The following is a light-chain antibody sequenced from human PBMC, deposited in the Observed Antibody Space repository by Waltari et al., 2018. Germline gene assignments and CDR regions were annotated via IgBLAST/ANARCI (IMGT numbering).Light chain of an antibody. CDR2: EDS. CDR1: SSDFGRYDL. Sequence: QSALTQPASVSGSPGQSITISCTGTSSDFGRYDLVPWYQQHPDKAPKLMVFEDSKRPSEISNRFSGSKSGNTASLTISGLQAEDEADYYCCSYTNSRTWVFGGGTKLTVL. J-gene: IGLJ3*02. CDR3: CSYTNSRTWV. V-gene: IGLV2-23*01.